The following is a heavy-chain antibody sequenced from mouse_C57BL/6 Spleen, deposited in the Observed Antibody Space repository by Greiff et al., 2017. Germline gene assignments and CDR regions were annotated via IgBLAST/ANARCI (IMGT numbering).Heavy chain of an antibody. CDR1: GFTFSDYG. V-gene: IGHV5-17*01. J-gene: IGHJ4*01. CDR3: ARLTRYAMDY. Sequence: EVKVVESGGGLVKPGGSLKLSCAASGFTFSDYGMHWVRQAPEKGLEWVAYISSGSSTIYYADTVKGRFTISRDNAKNTLFLQMTSLRSEDTAMYYCARLTRYAMDYWGQGTSVTVSS. CDR2: ISSGSSTI. D-gene: IGHD4-1*01.